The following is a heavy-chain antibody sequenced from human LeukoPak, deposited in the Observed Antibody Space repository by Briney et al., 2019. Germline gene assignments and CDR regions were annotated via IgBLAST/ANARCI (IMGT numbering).Heavy chain of an antibody. CDR3: AGAFSLTGDRGYDAFDI. J-gene: IGHJ3*02. D-gene: IGHD7-27*01. CDR1: GGSISSYY. CDR2: IYTSGST. Sequence: PSETLSLTCTVSGGSISSYYWSWIRQPAGKGLEWIGRIYTSGSTNYNPSLKSRVTMSVDTSKNQFSLKLSSVTAADTAVYYCAGAFSLTGDRGYDAFDIWGQGTMVTVSS. V-gene: IGHV4-4*07.